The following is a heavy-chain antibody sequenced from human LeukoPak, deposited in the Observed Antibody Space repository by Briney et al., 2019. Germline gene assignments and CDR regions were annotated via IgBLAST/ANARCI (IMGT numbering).Heavy chain of an antibody. CDR1: GDSVSSNSVT. Sequence: SQTLSLICAISGDSVSSNSVTWNWIRQSSSRGLEWLGRTYYRSTWYNDYAVSVRGRITVNPDTSKNQFSLHLNSVTPEDTAVYYCARRLTQYDCFDPWGQGILVTVSS. V-gene: IGHV6-1*01. CDR2: TYYRSTWYN. J-gene: IGHJ5*02. CDR3: ARRLTQYDCFDP. D-gene: IGHD2-2*01.